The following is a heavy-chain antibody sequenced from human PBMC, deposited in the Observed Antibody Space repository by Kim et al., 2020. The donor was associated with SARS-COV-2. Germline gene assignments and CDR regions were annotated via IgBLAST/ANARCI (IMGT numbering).Heavy chain of an antibody. V-gene: IGHV1-2*02. CDR2: INPNSGGT. J-gene: IGHJ6*02. CDR1: GYTFTGYY. CDR3: ARGTLPYDILTGGYYYGMDV. Sequence: ASVKVSCKASGYTFTGYYMHWVRQAPGQGLEWMGWINPNSGGTNYAQKFQGRVTMTRDTSISTAYMELSRLRSDDTAVYYCARGTLPYDILTGGYYYGMDVWGQGTTVTVSS. D-gene: IGHD3-9*01.